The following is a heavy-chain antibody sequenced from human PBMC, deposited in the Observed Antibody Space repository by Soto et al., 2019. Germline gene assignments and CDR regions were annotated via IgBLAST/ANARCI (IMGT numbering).Heavy chain of an antibody. CDR2: FDPEDGET. J-gene: IGHJ4*02. Sequence: ASVEVSCKVCGDTLTKLSIRWVRQAPGKGLEWMGGFDPEDGETIYAQKFQGRVTMTEDTSTDTAYMELSSLISEDTAVYYCATDLSLYCRGGGCYSGPFAKWGRGTLVPFSS. D-gene: IGHD2-15*01. V-gene: IGHV1-24*01. CDR1: GDTLTKLS. CDR3: ATDLSLYCRGGGCYSGPFAK.